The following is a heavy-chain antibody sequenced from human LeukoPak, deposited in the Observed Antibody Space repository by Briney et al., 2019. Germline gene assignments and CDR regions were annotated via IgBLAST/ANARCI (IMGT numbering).Heavy chain of an antibody. J-gene: IGHJ4*02. CDR2: INPNSGGT. D-gene: IGHD4-11*01. CDR1: GYTFTGYY. CDR3: ATLSTVSKHLDY. Sequence: ASVKVSCKASGYTFTGYYMHWVRQAPGQGLEWMGWINPNSGGTNYAQKFQGWVTMTRDTSISTAYMELSRLRSDDTAVYYCATLSTVSKHLDYWGQGTLVTVSS. V-gene: IGHV1-2*04.